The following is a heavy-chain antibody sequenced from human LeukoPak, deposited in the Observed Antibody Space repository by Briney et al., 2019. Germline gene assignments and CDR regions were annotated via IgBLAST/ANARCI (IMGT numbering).Heavy chain of an antibody. CDR1: GFTFSSSG. D-gene: IGHD6-13*01. CDR2: ISGSGSST. J-gene: IGHJ5*02. CDR3: AKRDSSNMAYFDP. Sequence: GGSLRLSCAASGFTFSSSGMSWVRQAPGKGLEWVSTISGSGSSTYYADSVKGRFTISRDNPKNTLYLPMNGLRAEDTAIYYCAKRDSSNMAYFDPWGQGTLVTVSS. V-gene: IGHV3-23*01.